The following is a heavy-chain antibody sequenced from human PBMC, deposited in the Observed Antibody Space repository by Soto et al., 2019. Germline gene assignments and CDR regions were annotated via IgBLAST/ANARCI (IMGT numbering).Heavy chain of an antibody. D-gene: IGHD2-15*01. V-gene: IGHV1-2*04. CDR3: ARVRVVEDYYYYYGMDV. CDR2: INPNSGGT. CDR1: GYTFTGYY. Sequence: ASGKGCCKASGYTFTGYYMHWVRQAPGQGLEWMGWINPNSGGTNYAQKLQGWVTMTRDTSISTAYMELSRLRSDDTAVYYCARVRVVEDYYYYYGMDVWGQGPTVPASS. J-gene: IGHJ6*02.